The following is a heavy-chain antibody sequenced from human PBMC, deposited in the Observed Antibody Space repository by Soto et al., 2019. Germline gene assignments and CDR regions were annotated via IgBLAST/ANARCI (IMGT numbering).Heavy chain of an antibody. D-gene: IGHD6-13*01. CDR1: GYTFTSND. CDR2: MNPNTGGS. V-gene: IGHV1-8*01. CDR3: ARGGPAAGYDL. Sequence: ASVKVSCKASGYTFTSNDINWVRQASGQGLEWMGWMNPNTGGSGYAQDFQGRITMTRDTATSTAYMELTSLRSDDTAVYYCARGGPAAGYDLWGQGTLVTVS. J-gene: IGHJ4*02.